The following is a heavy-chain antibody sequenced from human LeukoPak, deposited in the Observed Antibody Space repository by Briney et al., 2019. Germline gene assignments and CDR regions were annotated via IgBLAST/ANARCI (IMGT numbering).Heavy chain of an antibody. CDR3: ARIAARLFFYYYYMDV. CDR1: GFTFDDYG. D-gene: IGHD6-6*01. CDR2: INWNGGST. J-gene: IGHJ6*03. V-gene: IGHV3-20*04. Sequence: GGSLRLSCAASGFTFDDYGMSWVRQAPGKGLEWVSGINWNGGSTGYADSVKGRFTISRDNAKNSLYLQMNSLRAEDTALHYCARIAARLFFYYYYMDVGGKGTTVTVSS.